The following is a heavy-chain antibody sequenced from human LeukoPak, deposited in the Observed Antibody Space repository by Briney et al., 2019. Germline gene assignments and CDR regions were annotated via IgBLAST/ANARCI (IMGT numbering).Heavy chain of an antibody. CDR3: ASVYKHGMDV. Sequence: SETLSLTCTVSGASISSYYWSWIRQPPGKGLEWIGYFSYSGNTNYNPSLKSRVTVSVDTSKNQFSLKLTSVTAADTAVYHCASVYKHGMDVWGQGTTVIVSS. CDR2: FSYSGNT. V-gene: IGHV4-59*01. J-gene: IGHJ6*02. D-gene: IGHD5-24*01. CDR1: GASISSYY.